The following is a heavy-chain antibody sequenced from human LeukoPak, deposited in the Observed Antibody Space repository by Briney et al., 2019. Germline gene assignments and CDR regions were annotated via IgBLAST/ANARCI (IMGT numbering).Heavy chain of an antibody. CDR1: GFTFSSYW. D-gene: IGHD5-12*01. CDR3: AREVGWLRLNWFDP. J-gene: IGHJ5*02. CDR2: IKQDGSEK. V-gene: IGHV3-7*01. Sequence: GGSLRLSCAASGFTFSSYWMSWVRQAPGKGLECVANIKQDGSEKYYVDSVKGRFTISRDNAKNSLYLQMNSLRAEDTAVYYCAREVGWLRLNWFDPWGQGTLVTVSS.